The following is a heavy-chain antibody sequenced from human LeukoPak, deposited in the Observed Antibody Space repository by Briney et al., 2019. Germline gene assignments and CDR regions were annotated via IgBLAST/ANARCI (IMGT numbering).Heavy chain of an antibody. D-gene: IGHD3-10*01. CDR1: GGSISSGGYY. J-gene: IGHJ5*02. CDR2: IYYSGST. Sequence: SQTPSLTCTVSGGSISSGGYYWSWIRQHPGKGLEWVGYIYYSGSTYYNPSLKSRVTISVDTSKNQFSLKLSSVTAADTAVYYCARDSSPYYGSGTWFDPWGQGTLVTVSS. CDR3: ARDSSPYYGSGTWFDP. V-gene: IGHV4-31*03.